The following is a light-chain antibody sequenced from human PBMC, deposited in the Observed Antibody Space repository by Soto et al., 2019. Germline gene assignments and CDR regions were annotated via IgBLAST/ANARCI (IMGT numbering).Light chain of an antibody. CDR1: QSVSSSD. J-gene: IGKJ2*01. V-gene: IGKV3-20*01. CDR3: QPYGSSPPYT. Sequence: EIVLTQSPGTLSLSPGERATLSCRASQSVSSSDLAWYQQKPGQAPRLLIYGASSRATGIPDRFSGSGSGTDFTLTISRLEPEDFAVYYCQPYGSSPPYTFGQGTKLEIK. CDR2: GAS.